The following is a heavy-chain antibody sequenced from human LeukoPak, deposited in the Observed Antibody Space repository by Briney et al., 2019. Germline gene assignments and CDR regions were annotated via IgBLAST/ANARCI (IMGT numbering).Heavy chain of an antibody. V-gene: IGHV4-34*01. Sequence: PSETLSLTCAVYGGSFSGYYWSWIRQPPGKGLEWIGEINHSGSTNYNPSLKSRVTISVDTSKNQFSLKLSSVTAADTAVYYCARGRVANRGHSYGSLGYWGQGTLVTVSS. CDR2: INHSGST. J-gene: IGHJ4*02. D-gene: IGHD5-18*01. CDR1: GGSFSGYY. CDR3: ARGRVANRGHSYGSLGY.